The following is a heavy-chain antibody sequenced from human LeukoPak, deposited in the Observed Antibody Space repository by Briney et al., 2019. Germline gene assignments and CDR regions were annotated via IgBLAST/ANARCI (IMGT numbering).Heavy chain of an antibody. V-gene: IGHV1-2*02. CDR2: TNPNSGGT. D-gene: IGHD2-15*01. Sequence: GASVKVSCKASGYTFTGYYMHWVRQAPGQGLEWMGWTNPNSGGTNSAQKFQGRVTMTRDTSISTAYMELSRLRSDDTAVYYCARGYCSGGDCYEFDYWGQGTLVTVSS. CDR1: GYTFTGYY. CDR3: ARGYCSGGDCYEFDY. J-gene: IGHJ4*02.